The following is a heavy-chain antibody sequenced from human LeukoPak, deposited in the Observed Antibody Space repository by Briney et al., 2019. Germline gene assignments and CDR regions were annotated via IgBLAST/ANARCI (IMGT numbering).Heavy chain of an antibody. D-gene: IGHD4-17*01. Sequence: GGSLRLSCAASGFTFSSYAMHWVRQAPGKGLEWVAVISYDGSNKYYADSAKGRFTISRDNSKNTLYLQMNSLRAEDTAVYYCARETYGDSLDYWGQGTLVTVSS. CDR1: GFTFSSYA. CDR2: ISYDGSNK. V-gene: IGHV3-30*04. CDR3: ARETYGDSLDY. J-gene: IGHJ4*02.